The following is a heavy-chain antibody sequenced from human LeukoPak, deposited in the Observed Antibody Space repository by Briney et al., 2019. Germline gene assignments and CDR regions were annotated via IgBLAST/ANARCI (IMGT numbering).Heavy chain of an antibody. CDR2: LHADGVEQ. Sequence: SGGSLRLSCAASGFSLSGYWMTWVRQAPGKGLEWVARLHADGVEQNYVDSVTGRFTMSRDNAKNSLDLQMNSLRVEDTAVYYCARGGYSFDYLGQGTLDAVSS. CDR3: ARGGYSFDY. D-gene: IGHD5-18*01. CDR1: GFSLSGYW. V-gene: IGHV3-7*01. J-gene: IGHJ4*02.